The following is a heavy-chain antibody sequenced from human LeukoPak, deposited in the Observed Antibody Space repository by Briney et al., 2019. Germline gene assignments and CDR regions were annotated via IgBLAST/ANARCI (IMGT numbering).Heavy chain of an antibody. D-gene: IGHD3-16*02. CDR3: ARVVQLMISFGGVIGDDY. Sequence: GGSLRLSCAASGFTFSDYYMSWIRQAPGKGLEWVSYISSSGSTIYYADSVKGRFTISRDNAKNSLYLQMNSLRAEDTAVYYCARVVQLMISFGGVIGDDYWGQGTLVTVSS. CDR2: ISSSGSTI. V-gene: IGHV3-11*01. J-gene: IGHJ4*02. CDR1: GFTFSDYY.